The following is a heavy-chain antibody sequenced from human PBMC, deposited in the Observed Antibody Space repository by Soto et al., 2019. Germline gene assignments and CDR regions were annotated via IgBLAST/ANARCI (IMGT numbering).Heavy chain of an antibody. CDR3: ARHGPNSYGDYFDS. Sequence: SETLSLTCTVSGGSISSYYWSWIRQPPGKGLEWIGYMYYSGSTNYNPSLKSRVTTSVDTSKNQFSLKLSSVTAADTAVYYCARHGPNSYGDYFDSWGQGTLVTVSS. D-gene: IGHD4-17*01. V-gene: IGHV4-59*08. J-gene: IGHJ4*02. CDR1: GGSISSYY. CDR2: MYYSGST.